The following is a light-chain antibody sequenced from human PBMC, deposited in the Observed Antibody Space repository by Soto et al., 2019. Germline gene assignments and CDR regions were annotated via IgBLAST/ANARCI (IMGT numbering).Light chain of an antibody. V-gene: IGKV3-15*01. J-gene: IGKJ5*01. Sequence: PGERATLSCGASQSVSGTYLAWYQQKPVLSPRLLIYDASNRATGFPARFSGSGSGTEFTLTISSLQPEDFAVYYCQQYNTWPITFGQGTRLEIK. CDR2: DAS. CDR1: QSVSGTY. CDR3: QQYNTWPIT.